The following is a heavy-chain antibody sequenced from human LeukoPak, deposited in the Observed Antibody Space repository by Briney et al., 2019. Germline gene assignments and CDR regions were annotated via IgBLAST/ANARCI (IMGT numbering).Heavy chain of an antibody. J-gene: IGHJ4*02. D-gene: IGHD2-2*01. CDR1: GFTFSSYS. CDR2: ISSSSSYI. CDR3: ARHADIVAVPAAKGGIDY. Sequence: GGSLRLSCAASGFTFSSYSMNWVRQAPGKGLEWVSSISSSSSYIYYADSVKGRFTISRDNAKNSLYLQMNSLRAEDTAVYYCARHADIVAVPAAKGGIDYWGQGTLVTVSS. V-gene: IGHV3-21*01.